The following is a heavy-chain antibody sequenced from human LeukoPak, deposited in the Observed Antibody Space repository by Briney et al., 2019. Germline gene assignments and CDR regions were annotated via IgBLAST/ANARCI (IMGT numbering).Heavy chain of an antibody. Sequence: ASVKVSCKASGYPFTSYGITWVRRAPGQGPEWMGWISAYTGNTNYAQKFQGRVSMTTGTSTTTAYMELRSLRSDDTAVYYCARSYSSSSNFDYWGQGTLVTVSS. CDR3: ARSYSSSSNFDY. D-gene: IGHD6-6*01. CDR2: ISAYTGNT. J-gene: IGHJ4*02. V-gene: IGHV1-18*01. CDR1: GYPFTSYG.